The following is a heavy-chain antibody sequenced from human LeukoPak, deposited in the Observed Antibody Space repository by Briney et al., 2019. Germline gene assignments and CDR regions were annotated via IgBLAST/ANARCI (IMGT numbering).Heavy chain of an antibody. Sequence: KPSETLSLTCTVSGGSISSSSYCWGWIRQPPGKGLEWIGSIYYSGSTYYNPSLKSRVTISVDTSKNQFSLKLSSVTAADTAVYYCARALGVRFDYWGQGTLVTVSS. J-gene: IGHJ4*02. CDR3: ARALGVRFDY. D-gene: IGHD2-8*01. CDR2: IYYSGST. CDR1: GGSISSSSYC. V-gene: IGHV4-39*07.